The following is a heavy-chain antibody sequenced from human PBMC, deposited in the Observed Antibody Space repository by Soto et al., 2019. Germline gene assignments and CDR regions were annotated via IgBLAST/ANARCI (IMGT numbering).Heavy chain of an antibody. V-gene: IGHV4-39*01. D-gene: IGHD4-4*01. Sequence: SETLSLTCTVSGGSISSSSYYWGWIRQPPGKGLEWIGSIYYSGSTYYNPSLKSRVTISVDTSKNQFSLKLSSVTAADTAVYYCARGLHSLWDPLDIWGQGTMVTVSS. CDR2: IYYSGST. CDR3: ARGLHSLWDPLDI. CDR1: GGSISSSSYY. J-gene: IGHJ3*02.